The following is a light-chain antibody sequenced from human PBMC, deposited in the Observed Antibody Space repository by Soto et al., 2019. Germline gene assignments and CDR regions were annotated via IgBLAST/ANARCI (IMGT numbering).Light chain of an antibody. Sequence: DIQLTQFPSFLSASVGDRVTITCRASQGISSYLAWYQQKPGKAPKLLIYAASTLQSGVPSRFSGNGSGTEFTLTISSLHPEDFATSYCQQLNSYPRAITFGPGTKVDIK. CDR3: QQLNSYPRAIT. CDR2: AAS. V-gene: IGKV1-9*01. CDR1: QGISSY. J-gene: IGKJ3*01.